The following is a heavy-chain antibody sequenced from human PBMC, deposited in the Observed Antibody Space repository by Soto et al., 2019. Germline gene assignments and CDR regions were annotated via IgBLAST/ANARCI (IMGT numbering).Heavy chain of an antibody. CDR3: AKDIVGGYYDSSAYGMDV. CDR2: ISYDGSNK. J-gene: IGHJ6*02. Sequence: GGSLRLSCAASGFTFSSYGMHWVRQAPGKGLEWVAVISYDGSNKYYADSVKGRFTISRDNSKNTLYLQMNNLRAEDTAVYYCAKDIVGGYYDSSAYGMDVWGQGTTVTVSS. CDR1: GFTFSSYG. D-gene: IGHD3-22*01. V-gene: IGHV3-30*18.